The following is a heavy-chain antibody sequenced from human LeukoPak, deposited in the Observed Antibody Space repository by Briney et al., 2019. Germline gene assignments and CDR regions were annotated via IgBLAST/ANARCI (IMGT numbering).Heavy chain of an antibody. CDR2: ISGSGGST. CDR3: AKDRHSGSYYGEFGYDY. D-gene: IGHD1-26*01. CDR1: GFTFSSYA. J-gene: IGHJ4*02. Sequence: GGSLRLSCAASGFTFSSYAMSWVRQAPGKGLEWVSAISGSGGSTYNADSVKGRFTISRDNSKNTLYLQMNSLRAEDTAVYYCAKDRHSGSYYGEFGYDYWGQGTLVTVSS. V-gene: IGHV3-23*01.